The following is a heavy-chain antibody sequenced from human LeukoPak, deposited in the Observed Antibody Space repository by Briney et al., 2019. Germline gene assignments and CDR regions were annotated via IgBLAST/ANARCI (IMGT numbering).Heavy chain of an antibody. CDR1: GGSFSGYY. J-gene: IGHJ4*02. Sequence: SSETLSLTCAVYGGSFSGYYWSWIRQPPGKGREWIGEINHSGSTNYNPSLKSRVTISVDTSQNRFSLKLSSVTAADTAVYYCARGPPRITIFGVVIRDYFDYWGQGTLVTVSS. CDR2: INHSGST. CDR3: ARGPPRITIFGVVIRDYFDY. D-gene: IGHD3-3*01. V-gene: IGHV4-34*01.